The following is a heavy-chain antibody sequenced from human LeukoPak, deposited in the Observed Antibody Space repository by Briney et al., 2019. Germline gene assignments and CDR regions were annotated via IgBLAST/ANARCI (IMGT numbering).Heavy chain of an antibody. CDR1: GYTFIGYY. CDR2: INPNSGVT. CDR3: ARENWFDS. Sequence: ASVKVSCKACGYTFIGYYMHWVRQAPGQGLDGMGWINPNSGVTNYAQKFQDRGTMTRDTSISTAYMELSRLTSDATAVYYCARENWFDSWGQGTLVSVSS. J-gene: IGHJ5*01. V-gene: IGHV1-2*02.